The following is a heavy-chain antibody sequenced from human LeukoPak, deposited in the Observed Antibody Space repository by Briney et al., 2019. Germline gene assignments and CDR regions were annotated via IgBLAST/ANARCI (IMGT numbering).Heavy chain of an antibody. J-gene: IGHJ4*02. Sequence: SETLSLTCAVYGGSFSGYYWSWIRQPPGKGLEWIGEINHSGSTNYNPSLKSRVTISVDTSKNQFSLKLSSVTAADTAVYYCARVLRWSKITDYWGQGTLVTVSS. CDR1: GGSFSGYY. CDR3: ARVLRWSKITDY. D-gene: IGHD4-23*01. V-gene: IGHV4-34*01. CDR2: INHSGST.